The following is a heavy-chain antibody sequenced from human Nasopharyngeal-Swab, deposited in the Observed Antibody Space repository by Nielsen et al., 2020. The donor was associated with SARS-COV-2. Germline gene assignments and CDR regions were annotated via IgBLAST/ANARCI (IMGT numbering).Heavy chain of an antibody. CDR1: GYSFANYW. CDR3: ARRAARDGYKYEVDP. Sequence: GESLKISCTGFGYSFANYWIGWVRQMPGKGLEWMGSIYPGNSDIRYSPAFHGRVIMSADKSINTAYLQWTSLRASDTAVYYCARRAARDGYKYEVDPWGQGTRVIVSS. CDR2: IYPGNSDI. V-gene: IGHV5-51*01. D-gene: IGHD5-24*01. J-gene: IGHJ5*02.